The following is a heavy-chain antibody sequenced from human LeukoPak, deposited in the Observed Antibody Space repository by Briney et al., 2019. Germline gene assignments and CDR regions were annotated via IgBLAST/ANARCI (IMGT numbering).Heavy chain of an antibody. CDR2: IHPKTGGT. D-gene: IGHD3-10*01. Sequence: ASVKVFCKASGYTFTGHEIFWVRQAPGQGLEYMGWIHPKTGGTNYAHKFQGRVNMTRDTTINTAYLELSSLTSDDTAVYYCARNKDGFSYWGQGTPVTVSS. J-gene: IGHJ4*02. V-gene: IGHV1-2*07. CDR3: ARNKDGFSY. CDR1: GYTFTGHE.